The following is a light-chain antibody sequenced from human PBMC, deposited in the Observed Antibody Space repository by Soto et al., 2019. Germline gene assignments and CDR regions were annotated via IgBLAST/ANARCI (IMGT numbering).Light chain of an antibody. CDR1: QSVSSY. Sequence: VLTQSPGTLSLSPGERATLSCRASQSVSSYSLAWYQQKPGQAPRLVMYGTSNRATGIPDRFSGSGSGTEFTLTISSLQSEDLAVYYCQQYNNWPLTFGGGTRWIS. CDR2: GTS. J-gene: IGKJ4*01. CDR3: QQYNNWPLT. V-gene: IGKV3D-15*01.